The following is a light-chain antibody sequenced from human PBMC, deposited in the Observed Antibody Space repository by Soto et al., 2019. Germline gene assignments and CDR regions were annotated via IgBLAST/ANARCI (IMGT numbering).Light chain of an antibody. V-gene: IGLV1-44*01. CDR1: SSNIGSNT. CDR2: SSN. Sequence: QSVLTQPPSASGTPGQRVTISCSGSSSNIGSNTVNWFQQLPGTAPKLLIYSSNQRPSGVPDRFSGSKSGTSASLAISGLQSEDEADYYCAAWDDSLSAVIFGGGTKLTVL. J-gene: IGLJ2*01. CDR3: AAWDDSLSAVI.